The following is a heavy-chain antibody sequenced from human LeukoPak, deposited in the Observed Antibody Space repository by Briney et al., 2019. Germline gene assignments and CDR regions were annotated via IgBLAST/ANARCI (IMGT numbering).Heavy chain of an antibody. Sequence: SETLSLTCTVSGGSISSYYWSWIRQPPGKGLEWIGYIYYSGSTNYNPSLKSRVTISVDTSKNQFSLKLSSVTAADTAVYYCARVVRGVITPNWFDPWGQGTLVTVSS. CDR1: GGSISSYY. CDR3: ARVVRGVITPNWFDP. D-gene: IGHD3-10*01. CDR2: IYYSGST. V-gene: IGHV4-59*01. J-gene: IGHJ5*02.